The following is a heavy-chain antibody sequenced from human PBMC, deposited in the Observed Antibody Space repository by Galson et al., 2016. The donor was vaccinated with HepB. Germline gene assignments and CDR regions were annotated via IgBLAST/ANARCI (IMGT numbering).Heavy chain of an antibody. D-gene: IGHD3-10*01. CDR1: GGSISSAGYY. J-gene: IGHJ6*02. CDR3: ARWIVPGIIGDHDKYGMDV. V-gene: IGHV4-31*03. CDR2: IYYSGST. Sequence: TLSLTCTVSGGSISSAGYYWSWIRQHPGKGLEWIGYIYYSGSTYYNPSLQSRITISVDTSKNQFSLKLSSVTAADTAVYYCARWIVPGIIGDHDKYGMDVWGQGTTVTVSS.